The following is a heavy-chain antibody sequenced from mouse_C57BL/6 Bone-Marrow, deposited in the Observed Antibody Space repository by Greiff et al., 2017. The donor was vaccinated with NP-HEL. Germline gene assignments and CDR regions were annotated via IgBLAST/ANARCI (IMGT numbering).Heavy chain of an antibody. CDR2: ISSGGSYT. D-gene: IGHD1-1*01. CDR3: ARPGSSYAMDY. Sequence: EVRLMESGGDLVKPGGSLKLSCAASGFTFSSYGMSWVRQTPDKRLEWVATISSGGSYTYYLDSVKGRFTISRDNAMNTLYLQMSRLKSEDTAMYYCARPGSSYAMDYWGQGTSVTVSS. J-gene: IGHJ4*01. V-gene: IGHV5-6*01. CDR1: GFTFSSYG.